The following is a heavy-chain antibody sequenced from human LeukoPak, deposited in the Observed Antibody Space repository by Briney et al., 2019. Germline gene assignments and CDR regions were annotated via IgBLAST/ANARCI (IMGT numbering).Heavy chain of an antibody. J-gene: IGHJ4*02. CDR2: ISSSGSTI. D-gene: IGHD3-22*01. CDR1: GFTFSSYE. CDR3: ARDLSSGYYLDY. V-gene: IGHV3-48*03. Sequence: GGSLRLSCAASGFTFSSYEMNWVRQAPGKGLEWVSYISSSGSTIYYADSVKGRFTISRDNAKNSLYLQMNSPRAEDTAVYYCARDLSSGYYLDYWGQGTLVTVSS.